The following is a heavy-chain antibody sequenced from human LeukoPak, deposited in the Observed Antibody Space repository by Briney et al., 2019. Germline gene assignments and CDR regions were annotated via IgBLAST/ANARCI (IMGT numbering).Heavy chain of an antibody. CDR1: GFIFSSYG. Sequence: QSGGSLRLSCAASGFIFSSYGMHWVRQAPGKGLEWVAVTWYDGSNKYYADAVKGRFTISRDTSKSTLFLQMSGLRAEDTATYYCAKSDCSSLYCYVLDFWGQGTLVTVSS. V-gene: IGHV3-33*06. J-gene: IGHJ4*02. D-gene: IGHD3-16*02. CDR3: AKSDCSSLYCYVLDF. CDR2: TWYDGSNK.